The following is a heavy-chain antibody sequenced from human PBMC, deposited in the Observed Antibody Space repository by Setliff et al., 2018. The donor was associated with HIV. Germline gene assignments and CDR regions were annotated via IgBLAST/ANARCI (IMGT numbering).Heavy chain of an antibody. CDR1: GGSIGSYH. D-gene: IGHD6-19*01. Sequence: ETLSLTCNVSGGSIGSYHWAWIRQSPGKGLEYIGNIRHSGYTNYNPSLKSRLNMSVDTSNYQISLKLTAVTAADTAVYYCAREFSERSPNPDHYYYYMDVWAKGPRSPSP. CDR2: IRHSGYT. V-gene: IGHV4-59*01. CDR3: AREFSERSPNPDHYYYYMDV. J-gene: IGHJ6*03.